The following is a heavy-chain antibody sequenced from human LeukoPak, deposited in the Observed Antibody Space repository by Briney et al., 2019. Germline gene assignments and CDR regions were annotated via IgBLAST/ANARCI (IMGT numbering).Heavy chain of an antibody. D-gene: IGHD3-10*01. J-gene: IGHJ6*03. V-gene: IGHV3-20*04. CDR2: ITWNGGST. CDR3: AMKFSGDYYYMDV. Sequence: GGSLRIFCAASGFSIGDYGMSWGRQTPEKGVEWVSGITWNGGSTGYADSVKGRFTISRDNAMNSLYLQMNSLRAEDTALYYCAMKFSGDYYYMDVWGKGTTVTVSS. CDR1: GFSIGDYG.